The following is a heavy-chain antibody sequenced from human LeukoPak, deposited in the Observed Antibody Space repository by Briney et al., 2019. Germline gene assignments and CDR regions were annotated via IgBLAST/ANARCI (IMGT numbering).Heavy chain of an antibody. CDR1: GFTFSSYA. Sequence: GGSLRLSCAASGFTFSSYAMSWVRQAPGKGLEWVSAVSGGGSTYYADSVKGRFTISRDNSKNTLYLQVNSLRAEDTAIYYCTKGDSTSRHGCTFDMWGQGTMVTVSS. J-gene: IGHJ3*02. CDR3: TKGDSTSRHGCTFDM. D-gene: IGHD2-2*01. CDR2: VSGGGST. V-gene: IGHV3-23*01.